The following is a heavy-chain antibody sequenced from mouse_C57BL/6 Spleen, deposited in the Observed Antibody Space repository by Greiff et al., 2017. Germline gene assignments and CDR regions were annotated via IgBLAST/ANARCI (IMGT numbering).Heavy chain of an antibody. CDR2: IYPGSGST. Sequence: VQLQQPGAELVKPGASVKMSCKASGYTFTSYWITWVKQRPGQGLEWIGDIYPGSGSTNYNEKSKSKATLTVDTSSSTAYMQLSNLTSEDSAVYYCARGYYVENAIDYWGQGTSVTVSS. CDR3: ARGYYVENAIDY. V-gene: IGHV1-55*01. CDR1: GYTFTSYW. J-gene: IGHJ4*01. D-gene: IGHD2-3*01.